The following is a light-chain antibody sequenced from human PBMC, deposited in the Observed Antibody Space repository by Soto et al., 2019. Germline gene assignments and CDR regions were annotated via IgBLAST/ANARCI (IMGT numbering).Light chain of an antibody. CDR3: QHYNSYSEA. CDR1: QEIGGY. V-gene: IGKV1-16*01. J-gene: IGKJ1*01. Sequence: DIQMTQSPSSLSASVGDRVTITCRASQEIGGYLNWYQQKPGKAPELLIYAASSLQSGVPSRFIGSGSGTEFTLTISSLQPDDFATYYCQHYNSYSEAFGQGTKVDIK. CDR2: AAS.